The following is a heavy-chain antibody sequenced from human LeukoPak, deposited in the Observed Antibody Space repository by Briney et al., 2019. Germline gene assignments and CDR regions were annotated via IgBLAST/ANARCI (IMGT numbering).Heavy chain of an antibody. J-gene: IGHJ4*02. Sequence: PSETLSLTCGVYGGSLTGFSWSWIRQIPGKGLEWIGEINHRGSGVTTYNPSLKSRVTFAVDKSKNQFSLNLKSVTAADTAMYFCARHPLFTVGRTYRGIHTEFDNWGQGTLVTVSP. CDR2: INHRGSGVT. V-gene: IGHV4-34*01. D-gene: IGHD3-10*01. CDR3: ARHPLFTVGRTYRGIHTEFDN. CDR1: GGSLTGFS.